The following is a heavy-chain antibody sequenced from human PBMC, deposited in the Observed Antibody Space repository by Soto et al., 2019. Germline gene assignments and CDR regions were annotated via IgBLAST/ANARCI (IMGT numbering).Heavy chain of an antibody. V-gene: IGHV1-69*01. Sequence: GASVKVSGNASGGTFSSYAISWVRQAPGQGLEWMGGIIPIFGTANYAQKFQGRVTITADESTSTAYMELSSLRSEDTAVYYCARVLRFLEWSFDYWGQGTLVTVSS. J-gene: IGHJ4*02. CDR3: ARVLRFLEWSFDY. CDR1: GGTFSSYA. CDR2: IIPIFGTA. D-gene: IGHD3-3*01.